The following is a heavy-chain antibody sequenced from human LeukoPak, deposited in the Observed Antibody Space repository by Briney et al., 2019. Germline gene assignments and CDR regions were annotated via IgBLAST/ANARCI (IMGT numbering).Heavy chain of an antibody. J-gene: IGHJ4*02. Sequence: GGSLRLSCATSGFSFTDYPMNWVRQAPGKGLEWISNIRTTAEGAKYAYYADSVKGRVTISRDDGKNTLCLHMNSLRDDDTAVYYCATDKRYAFDYWGQGILVTVSS. CDR1: GFSFTDYP. D-gene: IGHD3-9*01. V-gene: IGHV3-48*02. CDR3: ATDKRYAFDY. CDR2: IRTTAEGAKYA.